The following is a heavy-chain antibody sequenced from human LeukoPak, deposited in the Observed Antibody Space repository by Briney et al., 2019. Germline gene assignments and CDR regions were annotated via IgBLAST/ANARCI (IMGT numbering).Heavy chain of an antibody. CDR1: GGSFSGYY. Sequence: SETLSLTCAVYGGSFSGYYWSWIRQPPGKGLEWIGQINHSGSTNYNPALKSRVTISVDTSKNQFSLKLSSVTAADTAVYYCARPGVGKDYYYYMDVWGKGTTVTVSS. D-gene: IGHD3-10*01. V-gene: IGHV4-34*01. CDR3: ARPGVGKDYYYYMDV. CDR2: INHSGST. J-gene: IGHJ6*03.